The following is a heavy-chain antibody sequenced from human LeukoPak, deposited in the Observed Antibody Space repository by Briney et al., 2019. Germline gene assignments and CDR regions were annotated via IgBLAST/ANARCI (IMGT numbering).Heavy chain of an antibody. CDR3: VRDGHYTVYELRFDF. CDR2: INSDGSWT. J-gene: IGHJ4*02. D-gene: IGHD5/OR15-5a*01. V-gene: IGHV3-74*01. Sequence: PGGPLRLSCAASGNYWMTWVRQVPGKGRVWVSHINSDGSWTSYADPVKGRFTISRDNAENSLYLQMNSLRAEDTAVYFCVRDGHYTVYELRFDFWGLGALVTVSS. CDR1: GNYW.